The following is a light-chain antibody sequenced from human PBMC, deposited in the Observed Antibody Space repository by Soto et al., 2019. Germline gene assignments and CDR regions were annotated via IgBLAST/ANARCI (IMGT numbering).Light chain of an antibody. CDR1: SVNIGNNY. CDR2: END. CDR3: GAWDNSLSAGV. J-gene: IGLJ3*02. Sequence: QSVLTQPPSVSAAPGQKVTISCSGSSVNIGNNYVSWFQHLPETAPKLLIYENDLRPPGIPDRFSGSKSGTSATLDITGLQTGDEADYYCGAWDNSLSAGVFGGGTKLTVL. V-gene: IGLV1-51*02.